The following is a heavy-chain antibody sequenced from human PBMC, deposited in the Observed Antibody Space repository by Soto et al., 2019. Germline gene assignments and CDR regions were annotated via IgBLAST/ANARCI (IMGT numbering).Heavy chain of an antibody. V-gene: IGHV3-64D*06. J-gene: IGHJ4*02. CDR3: VKEGADSSGYSRGLFDY. CDR2: ISSNGGST. D-gene: IGHD3-22*01. CDR1: GFSFGSYE. Sequence: GGSLRLSCAGSGFSFGSYEMHWVRQAPGKGLEYVSAISSNGGSTYYADSVKGRFTISRDNSKNTLYLQMSSLRAEDTAVYYCVKEGADSSGYSRGLFDYWGQGTLVTVSS.